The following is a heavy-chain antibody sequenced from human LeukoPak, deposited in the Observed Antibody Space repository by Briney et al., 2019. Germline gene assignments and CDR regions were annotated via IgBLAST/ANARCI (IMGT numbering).Heavy chain of an antibody. CDR2: INPNSGGT. CDR1: GGTFSSYA. CDR3: ARYSGGFDY. V-gene: IGHV1-2*02. Sequence: GASVKVSCTASGGTFSSYAISWVRQAPGQGLEWMGWINPNSGGTNYAQKFQGRVTMTRDTSISTAYMELSRLRSDDTAVYYCARYSGGFDYWGQGTLVTVSS. D-gene: IGHD1-26*01. J-gene: IGHJ4*02.